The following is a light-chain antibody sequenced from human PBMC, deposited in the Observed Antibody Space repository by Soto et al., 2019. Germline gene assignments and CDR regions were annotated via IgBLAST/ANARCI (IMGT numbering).Light chain of an antibody. V-gene: IGLV2-14*01. Sequence: QSVLTQPASVSGSPGQSITMSCTGTSSDVGAYDYVSWYQQHPGEVPKLIIFEVSSRPAWISNRFSASKSGNTASLTISGLQAEDEADYYCSSYTTSSSYVFGTGTKVTVL. CDR2: EVS. J-gene: IGLJ1*01. CDR1: SSDVGAYDY. CDR3: SSYTTSSSYV.